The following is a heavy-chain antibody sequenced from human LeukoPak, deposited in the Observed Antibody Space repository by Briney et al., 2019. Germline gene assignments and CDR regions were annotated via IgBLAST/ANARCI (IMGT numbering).Heavy chain of an antibody. D-gene: IGHD2-2*01. CDR2: INHSGST. CDR1: GGSFSGYY. J-gene: IGHJ6*03. CDR3: ARENIVNIPAAIYYYSYMDV. Sequence: KSSETLSLTCAVYGGSFSGYYWSWIRQPPGKGLEWIGEINHSGSTNYNPSLKSRVTISVDTSKNQFSLKLRFVTAADTAVYYCARENIVNIPAAIYYYSYMDVWGKGTTVTVSS. V-gene: IGHV4-34*01.